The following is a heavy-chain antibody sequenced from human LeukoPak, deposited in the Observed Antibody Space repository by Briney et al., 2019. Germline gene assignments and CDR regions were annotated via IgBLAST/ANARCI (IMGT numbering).Heavy chain of an antibody. D-gene: IGHD4-17*01. J-gene: IGHJ6*03. CDR3: ARLAVTRRGNYYMDV. CDR2: IYYSGST. Sequence: SETLSLTCTVSGGSISSYYWSWIRQPPGKGLEWIGHIYYSGSTNYNPSLKSRVTISVDTSKNQFSLKLSSVTAADTVVYYCARLAVTRRGNYYMDVWGKGTTVTISS. V-gene: IGHV4-59*01. CDR1: GGSISSYY.